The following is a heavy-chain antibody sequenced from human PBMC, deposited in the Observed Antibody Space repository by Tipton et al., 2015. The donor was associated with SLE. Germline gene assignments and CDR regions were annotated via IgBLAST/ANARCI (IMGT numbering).Heavy chain of an antibody. J-gene: IGHJ4*02. Sequence: TLSLTCTVSGGSVSSGSYYWSWIRQPPGKGLEWIGYIYTSGSTNYNPSLKSRVTISVDTSKNQFSLKLSSVTAADTAVYYCARSGGSYYSYFDYWGQGTLVTVSS. V-gene: IGHV4-61*01. D-gene: IGHD1-26*01. CDR2: IYTSGST. CDR3: ARSGGSYYSYFDY. CDR1: GGSVSSGSYY.